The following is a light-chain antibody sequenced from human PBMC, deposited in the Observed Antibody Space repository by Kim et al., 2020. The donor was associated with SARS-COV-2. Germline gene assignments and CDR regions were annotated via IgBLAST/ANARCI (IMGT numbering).Light chain of an antibody. CDR3: QQYGSSPFLT. CDR1: QSISSSS. J-gene: IGKJ4*01. V-gene: IGKV3-20*01. CDR2: YVS. Sequence: PGERATLSCRASQSISSSSLAWYQQKPGQAPRLLIYYVSSRATGIPDRFSGSESGTDFTLTISRLQPEDFAVYYCQQYGSSPFLTFGGGTKVDIK.